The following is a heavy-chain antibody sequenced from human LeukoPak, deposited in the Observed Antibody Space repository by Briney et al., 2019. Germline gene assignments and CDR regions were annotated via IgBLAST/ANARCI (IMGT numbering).Heavy chain of an antibody. J-gene: IGHJ4*02. V-gene: IGHV3-48*03. D-gene: IGHD3-22*01. Sequence: PGGSLRLSCTASGFTFSSYEMNWVRQAPGKGLEWVSYISSSGSTIYYADSVKGRFTISRDNAKNSLYLQMNGLRAEDTAVYYCARGWGYYDSSGYFYFDYWGQGTLVTVSS. CDR3: ARGWGYYDSSGYFYFDY. CDR1: GFTFSSYE. CDR2: ISSSGSTI.